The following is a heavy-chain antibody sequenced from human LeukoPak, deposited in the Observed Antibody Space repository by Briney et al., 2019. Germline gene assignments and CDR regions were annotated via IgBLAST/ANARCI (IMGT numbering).Heavy chain of an antibody. V-gene: IGHV3-7*01. CDR2: IKQDGSEK. D-gene: IGHD6-13*01. CDR1: GFTFSSYW. Sequence: GGSLRLSCAASGFTFSSYWMSWVRQAPGKGLEWVANIKQDGSEKYYVDSVKGRFTISRDNAKNSLYLQMNSLRAEDTAVYYYARTSSSWSYNWFDPWGQGTLVTVSS. CDR3: ARTSSSWSYNWFDP. J-gene: IGHJ5*02.